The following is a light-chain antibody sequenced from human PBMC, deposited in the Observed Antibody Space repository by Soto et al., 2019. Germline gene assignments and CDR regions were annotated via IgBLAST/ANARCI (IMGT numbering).Light chain of an antibody. CDR3: QQYYTMYT. CDR2: KTS. CDR1: QSIDNW. V-gene: IGKV1-5*03. J-gene: IGKJ2*01. Sequence: DIQMTQSPSTLSASVGDRVTITCRASQSIDNWLAWYQEKPGKAPKLLIYKTSTLASGVPSRFSGSASGTEFTLTISRLQPDDFATYYCQQYYTMYTFGRGTRLES.